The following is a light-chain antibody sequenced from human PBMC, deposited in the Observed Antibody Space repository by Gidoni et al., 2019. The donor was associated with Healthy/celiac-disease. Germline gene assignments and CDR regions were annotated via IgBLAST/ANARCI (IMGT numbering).Light chain of an antibody. CDR2: GAS. CDR1: QSVSSN. Sequence: EIVMTQSPATLSVSPGERATLSCRASQSVSSNLAWYQQKPGQAPRLLIYGASTRATGIPARLSGSGSGTEFTLTISSLQSEDFAVYYCQQYNNWPPRYTFGQXTKLEIK. CDR3: QQYNNWPPRYT. J-gene: IGKJ2*01. V-gene: IGKV3-15*01.